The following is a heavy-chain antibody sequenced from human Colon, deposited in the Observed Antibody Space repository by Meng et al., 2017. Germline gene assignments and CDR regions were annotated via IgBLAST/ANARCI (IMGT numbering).Heavy chain of an antibody. V-gene: IGHV3-23*01. CDR2: ITSSGGDT. CDR3: ARRSITVTTNWGAFDI. Sequence: GGSLRLSCASSGFTFSSYLMNWIRQAPGKGLEWISSITSSGGDTFYADSVKGRFTISRDNSKNTVYLQMDSLRGEDTAVYYCARRSITVTTNWGAFDIWGQGTVVTVSS. D-gene: IGHD4-17*01. J-gene: IGHJ3*02. CDR1: GFTFSSYL.